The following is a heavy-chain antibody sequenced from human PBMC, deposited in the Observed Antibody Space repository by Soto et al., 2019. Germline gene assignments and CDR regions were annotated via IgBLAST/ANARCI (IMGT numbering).Heavy chain of an antibody. D-gene: IGHD2-2*01. CDR3: AREEDIVLVPDYYYYGMDV. V-gene: IGHV3-33*01. CDR1: GFTFSSYG. CDR2: LWYDGSNK. J-gene: IGHJ6*02. Sequence: QVQLVESGGGVVQPGRSLRLSCAASGFTFSSYGMHWVRQAPGKGLEWVAVLWYDGSNKYYADSVKGRFTISRDNSKNTLYLHRNSRRAEDTAVYYCAREEDIVLVPDYYYYGMDVWGQGTTVTVSS.